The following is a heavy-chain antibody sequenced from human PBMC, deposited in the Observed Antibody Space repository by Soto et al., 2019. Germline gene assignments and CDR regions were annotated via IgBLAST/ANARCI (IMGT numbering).Heavy chain of an antibody. Sequence: QVQLQESGPGLVKPSETLSLTCTVSGGSLTSYYWSWIRQPPGKGLEWIGFVYYTGIARYNPSLKSRVTISVDTSKNQFSLKLTSVTAADTAIYYCARRIVSTETFVYWGQGTLVTVSS. J-gene: IGHJ4*02. CDR2: VYYTGIA. D-gene: IGHD5-12*01. V-gene: IGHV4-59*08. CDR1: GGSLTSYY. CDR3: ARRIVSTETFVY.